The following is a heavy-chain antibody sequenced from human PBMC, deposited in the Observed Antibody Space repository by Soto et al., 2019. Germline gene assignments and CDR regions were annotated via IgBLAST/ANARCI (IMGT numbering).Heavy chain of an antibody. CDR2: IYTSGNT. CDR3: PSATAEAAGGCYYYYGMDV. J-gene: IGHJ6*02. D-gene: IGHD6-19*01. CDR1: GGSISSYY. V-gene: IGHV4-4*07. Sequence: SETLSLTCTVAGGSISSYYWSWIRQPAGRGLEWIGRIYTSGNTNYNPSLKSRVTMSVDTSKNQFSLKLSSVTAADTAVYYCPSATAEAAGGCYYYYGMDVWGQGTTVTVSS.